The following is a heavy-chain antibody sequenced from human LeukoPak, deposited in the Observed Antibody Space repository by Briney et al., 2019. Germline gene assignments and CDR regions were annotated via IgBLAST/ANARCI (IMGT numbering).Heavy chain of an antibody. D-gene: IGHD6-13*01. CDR3: ARGSSSWYVGDDY. J-gene: IGHJ4*02. Sequence: GASVKVSCKASGYTFTSYDINWVRQATGQGLEWMGWMNPNSGNTGYAQKFQGRVTMTRNTSITTAYMELSRLRSEDTAVYYCARGSSSWYVGDDYWGQGTLVTVSS. CDR1: GYTFTSYD. CDR2: MNPNSGNT. V-gene: IGHV1-8*01.